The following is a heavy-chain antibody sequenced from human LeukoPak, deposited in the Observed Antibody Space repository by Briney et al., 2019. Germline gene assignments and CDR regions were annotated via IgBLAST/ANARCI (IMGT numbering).Heavy chain of an antibody. J-gene: IGHJ5*02. V-gene: IGHV1-24*01. CDR3: ATLGYCSSTSCYENWFDP. CDR1: GYTFTGYY. Sequence: GASVKVSCKASGYTFTGYYMHWVRQAPGKGLEWMGGFDPEDGETIYAQKFQGRVTMTEDTSTDTAYMELSSLRSEDTAVYYCATLGYCSSTSCYENWFDPWGQGTLVTVSS. CDR2: FDPEDGET. D-gene: IGHD2-2*01.